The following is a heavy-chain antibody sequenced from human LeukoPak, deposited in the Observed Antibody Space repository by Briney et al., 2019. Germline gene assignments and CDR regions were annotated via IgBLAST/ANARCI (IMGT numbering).Heavy chain of an antibody. V-gene: IGHV3-7*01. J-gene: IGHJ4*02. CDR3: LVATRSRGFDY. Sequence: GGSLRLSCAASGFTFSSYWMRWVRQAPGKGLEWVANIRQDGSVQNYVDSVKGRFTISRDNPKNSVYLQMSSLRAEDTAVYYCLVATRSRGFDYWGQGTLVTVSS. CDR1: GFTFSSYW. CDR2: IRQDGSVQ. D-gene: IGHD2-15*01.